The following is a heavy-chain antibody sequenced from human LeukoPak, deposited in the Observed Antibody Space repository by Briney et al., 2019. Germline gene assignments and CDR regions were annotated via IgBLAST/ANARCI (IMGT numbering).Heavy chain of an antibody. J-gene: IGHJ5*02. D-gene: IGHD3-9*01. CDR3: ARVNYDISIGYDPNWFDP. CDR1: GYTFTNYD. V-gene: IGHV1-8*01. Sequence: ASVKVSCKASGYTFTNYDISWVRQASGQELEWMGWMNPNSGNTGYAQKFQGRVIMTRDTSISTAYMELSSLRSEDTAVYYCARVNYDISIGYDPNWFDPWGQGTLVIVSS. CDR2: MNPNSGNT.